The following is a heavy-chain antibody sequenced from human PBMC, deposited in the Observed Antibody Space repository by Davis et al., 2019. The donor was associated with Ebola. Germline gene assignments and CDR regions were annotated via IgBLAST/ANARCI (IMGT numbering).Heavy chain of an antibody. V-gene: IGHV3-48*02. Sequence: GESLKISCAASGFTFSSYSMNWVRQAPGKGLEWVSYISSSSSTIYYADSVKGRFTISRDNAKNSLYLQMNSLRDEDTAVYYCARDPPVTLGVGATDAFDIWGQGTMVTVSS. CDR1: GFTFSSYS. J-gene: IGHJ3*02. CDR2: ISSSSSTI. CDR3: ARDPPVTLGVGATDAFDI. D-gene: IGHD1-26*01.